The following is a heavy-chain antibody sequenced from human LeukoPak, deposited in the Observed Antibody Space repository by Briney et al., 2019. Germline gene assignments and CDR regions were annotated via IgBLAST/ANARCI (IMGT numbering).Heavy chain of an antibody. J-gene: IGHJ4*02. D-gene: IGHD2-15*01. Sequence: PGGSLRLSCVAPGFTFSRYWMSWVRQAPGKGLEWVANIKQDGSEKNYVDSVKGRFTISRDNAKNSLYLQMNSLRAEDTAVYYCARVTNVVVVAATLDYWGQGTLVTVSS. V-gene: IGHV3-7*02. CDR2: IKQDGSEK. CDR3: ARVTNVVVVAATLDY. CDR1: GFTFSRYW.